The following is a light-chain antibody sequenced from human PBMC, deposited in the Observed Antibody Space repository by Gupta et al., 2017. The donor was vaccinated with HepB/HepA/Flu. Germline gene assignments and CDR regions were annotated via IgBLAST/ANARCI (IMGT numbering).Light chain of an antibody. J-gene: IGLJ2*01. CDR2: YVS. Sequence: SALTHPASVSGAPGHSLTLSCTGVGSDFGDFDHVAWYRQHPGRAPKLLISYVSNRPSGVSSRFSGSKSGNTASLTISGLQAEDEGDYYCSSFSYTPTLVVFGGGTKVTVL. CDR3: SSFSYTPTLVV. V-gene: IGLV2-14*03. CDR1: GSDFGDFDH.